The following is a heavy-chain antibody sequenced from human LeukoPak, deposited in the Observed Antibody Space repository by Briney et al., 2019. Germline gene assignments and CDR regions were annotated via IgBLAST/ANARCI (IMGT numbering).Heavy chain of an antibody. CDR1: GYTFTSYA. Sequence: ASVKVSCKASGYTFTSYAMHWVRQAPGQRLEWMGWINAGNGNTKYSQKFQGRVTITRDTSASTAYMELSSLRSEDTAVYYCARWAFFSNTGFFDYWARGPLVPAS. V-gene: IGHV1-3*01. D-gene: IGHD1/OR15-1a*01. CDR3: ARWAFFSNTGFFDY. CDR2: INAGNGNT. J-gene: IGHJ4*02.